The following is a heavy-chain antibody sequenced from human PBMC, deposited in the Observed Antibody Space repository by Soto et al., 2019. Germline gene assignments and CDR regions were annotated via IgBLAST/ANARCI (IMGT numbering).Heavy chain of an antibody. J-gene: IGHJ6*02. CDR1: GGSVSSGSYY. D-gene: IGHD5-12*01. CDR2: IYYSGST. Sequence: LSLTCTVSGGSVSSGSYYWSWIRQPPGKGLEWIGYIYYSGSTNYNPSLKSRVTISVDTSKNQFSLKLSSVTAADTAVYYCAREGYSGYDYYYYYGMDVWGQGTTVTVSS. CDR3: AREGYSGYDYYYYYGMDV. V-gene: IGHV4-61*01.